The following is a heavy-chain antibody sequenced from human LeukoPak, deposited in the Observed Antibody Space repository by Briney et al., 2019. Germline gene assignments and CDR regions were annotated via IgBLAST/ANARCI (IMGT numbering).Heavy chain of an antibody. CDR2: ISSSSSTI. V-gene: IGHV3-48*02. D-gene: IGHD4-23*01. J-gene: IGHJ4*02. Sequence: PGVSLRLSCAASGFTFSGYSMNWVRQAPGKGLEWVSYISSSSSTIYYVDSVKGRFAISRDNAKNSLYLQMNSLRDEDTAVYYCARVAAGYSVNYFDYWGQGTLVTVSS. CDR1: GFTFSGYS. CDR3: ARVAAGYSVNYFDY.